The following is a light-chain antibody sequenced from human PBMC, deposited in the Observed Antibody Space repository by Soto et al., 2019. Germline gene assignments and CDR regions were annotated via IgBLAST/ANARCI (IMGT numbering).Light chain of an antibody. CDR1: STDVGSYNL. Sequence: SVLAQPASVSGSPGQSITISRTGTSTDVGSYNLVSWYQQHPGKDPKLMIYEGSKRPSGVSNRFSGSTSGNTASLTISGLQAEDEVDYYCSSYAGSSSYVFGTGTKVTVL. J-gene: IGLJ1*01. CDR2: EGS. V-gene: IGLV2-23*01. CDR3: SSYAGSSSYV.